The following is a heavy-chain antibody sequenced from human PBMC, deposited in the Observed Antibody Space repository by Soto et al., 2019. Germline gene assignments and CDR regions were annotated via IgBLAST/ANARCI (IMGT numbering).Heavy chain of an antibody. CDR1: GDSVSSNSAA. CDR3: ARELRPYSSSWYRYYYGMDV. Sequence: PSQTLSLTCAISGDSVSSNSAAWNWIRQSPSRGLEWLGRTYYRSKWYNDYAVSVKSRITINPDTSKNQFSLQLNSVTPEDTAVYYCARELRPYSSSWYRYYYGMDVWGQGTTVTVSS. CDR2: TYYRSKWYN. J-gene: IGHJ6*02. V-gene: IGHV6-1*01. D-gene: IGHD6-13*01.